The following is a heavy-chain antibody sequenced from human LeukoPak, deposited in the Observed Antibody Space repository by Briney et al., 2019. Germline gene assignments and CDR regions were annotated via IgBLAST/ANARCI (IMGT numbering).Heavy chain of an antibody. CDR1: GYTFTSYG. CDR2: ISAYNGYT. J-gene: IGHJ4*02. V-gene: IGHV1-18*01. Sequence: EASVKVSCKASGYTFTSYGISWVRQAPGQGLEWMGWISAYNGYTNYAQKFQGRVTITADESTSTAYMELSSLRSEDTAVYYCARTDGYSYGYLDYWGQGTLVTVSS. D-gene: IGHD5-18*01. CDR3: ARTDGYSYGYLDY.